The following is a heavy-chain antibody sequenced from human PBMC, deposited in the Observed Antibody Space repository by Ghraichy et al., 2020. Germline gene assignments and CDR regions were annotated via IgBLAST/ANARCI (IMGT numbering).Heavy chain of an antibody. D-gene: IGHD2-2*01. CDR2: ISGSGGST. CDR3: AKEREGERKHCSSTTCRPYYMAA. CDR1: GFTFSSYA. J-gene: IGHJ6*03. Sequence: GGSLRLSCASSGFTFSSYAMTWVRQAPGKGLEWVSSISGSGGSTYYADSVKGRFTIASDNSKNTLYLQMNILRAEDTAVYYCAKEREGERKHCSSTTCRPYYMAAWGKGTTVTVSS. V-gene: IGHV3-23*01.